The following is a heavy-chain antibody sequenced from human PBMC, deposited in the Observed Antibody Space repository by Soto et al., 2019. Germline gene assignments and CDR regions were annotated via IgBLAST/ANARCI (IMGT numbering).Heavy chain of an antibody. CDR2: IYHSGMT. V-gene: IGHV4-31*03. J-gene: IGHJ3*02. D-gene: IGHD1-26*01. CDR1: GGSISTGGYY. CDR3: ATVRWELHDAFDI. Sequence: QVQLQESGPGLVKPSQTLSLTCTVFGGSISTGGYYWSWIRQHPGRGLEWIGYIYHSGMTYSNPSLQSRVAISIDTSKNQFSLKLSSVTAADTAVYYCATVRWELHDAFDIWGQGTMVSVSS.